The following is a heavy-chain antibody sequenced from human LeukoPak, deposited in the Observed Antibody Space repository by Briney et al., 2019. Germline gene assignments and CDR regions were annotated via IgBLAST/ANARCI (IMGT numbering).Heavy chain of an antibody. D-gene: IGHD6-19*01. CDR1: GFTFSDYF. CDR2: ISGSGNSK. CDR3: ATSQSSVAGIVGD. J-gene: IGHJ4*02. Sequence: PGGSLRLSCAVSGFTFSDYFMTWIRQAPGKGLEWVSYISGSGNSKYYADSVRGRFTISRDNTKNSLYLQMNSLRVEDTAVYYCATSQSSVAGIVGDWGQGTLVTVSS. V-gene: IGHV3-11*04.